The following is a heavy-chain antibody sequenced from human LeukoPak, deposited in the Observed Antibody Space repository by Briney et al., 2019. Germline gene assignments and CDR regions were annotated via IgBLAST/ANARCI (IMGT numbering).Heavy chain of an antibody. J-gene: IGHJ4*02. CDR1: GGTFSSYA. Sequence: GSSVKVSCKASGGTFSSYAISWVRQAPGQGLEWMGRIIPILGIANYAQKFQGRVTITADKSTSTAYMELSSLRSEDTAVYYCASSVAAQPADYWGQGTLVTVSS. CDR3: ASSVAAQPADY. D-gene: IGHD6-6*01. V-gene: IGHV1-69*04. CDR2: IIPILGIA.